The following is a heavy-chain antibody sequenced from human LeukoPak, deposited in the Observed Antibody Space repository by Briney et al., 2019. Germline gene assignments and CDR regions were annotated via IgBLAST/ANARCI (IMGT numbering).Heavy chain of an antibody. CDR3: AKSQTYDFWSGSDYYFDY. Sequence: PGGSLRLSCAASGFTFSSYAMSWVRQAPGKGLEWVSAICESGGSTSYADSVKGRFTISRDNSKSTLFLQMNSLRAEDTAVYYCAKSQTYDFWSGSDYYFDYWGQGTLVTVSS. V-gene: IGHV3-23*01. J-gene: IGHJ4*02. D-gene: IGHD3-3*01. CDR1: GFTFSSYA. CDR2: ICESGGST.